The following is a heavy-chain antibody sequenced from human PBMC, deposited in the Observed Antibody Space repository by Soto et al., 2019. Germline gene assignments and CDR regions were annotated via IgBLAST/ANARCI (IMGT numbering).Heavy chain of an antibody. D-gene: IGHD1-26*01. Sequence: ASVKVSCKASGYPFTGPYIYWVRQAPGQGLEWMGVINPHGGSTAYAQKFKGRVTLTRDTSASTVYMEVSSLTSEDTAMYYCARSSGGNFGIIIEGTNWFAPWGQGTLVTVSS. CDR2: INPHGGST. J-gene: IGHJ5*02. CDR1: GYPFTGPY. V-gene: IGHV1-46*01. CDR3: ARSSGGNFGIIIEGTNWFAP.